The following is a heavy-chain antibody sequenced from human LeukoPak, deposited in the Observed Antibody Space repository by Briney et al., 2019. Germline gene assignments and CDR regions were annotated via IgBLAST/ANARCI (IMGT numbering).Heavy chain of an antibody. Sequence: PGGSLRLSCAASGFTFSSYAMSWVRQAPGKGLEWVSVFYSGGYTYYADSVKGRFTISRDTSKNTVYLQMNSLRTDDTAVYYCATFSYAGNAGGSVGYWGQGTLVTVSS. CDR2: FYSGGYT. CDR3: ATFSYAGNAGGSVGY. D-gene: IGHD4-23*01. J-gene: IGHJ4*02. CDR1: GFTFSSYA. V-gene: IGHV3-53*01.